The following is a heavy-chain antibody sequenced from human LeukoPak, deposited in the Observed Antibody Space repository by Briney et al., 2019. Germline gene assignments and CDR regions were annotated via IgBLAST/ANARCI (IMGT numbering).Heavy chain of an antibody. CDR3: AREGGYCSGGSCYRTLDY. CDR2: TRNKANSYTT. J-gene: IGHJ4*02. V-gene: IGHV3-72*01. D-gene: IGHD2-15*01. Sequence: GGSLRLSCAASGFTFSSYSMNWVRQAPGKGLEWVGRTRNKANSYTTEYAASVKGRFTISRDDSKNSLYLQMNSLKTEDTAVYYCAREGGYCSGGSCYRTLDYWGQGTLVTVSS. CDR1: GFTFSSYS.